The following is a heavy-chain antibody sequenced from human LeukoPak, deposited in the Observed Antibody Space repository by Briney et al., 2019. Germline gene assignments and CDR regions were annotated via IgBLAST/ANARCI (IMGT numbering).Heavy chain of an antibody. J-gene: IGHJ4*02. Sequence: SETLSLTCTVSGGSISSYYWSWIRQPPGKGLEWIGYIYYSGSTNYNPSLESRVTISVDTSKNQFSLKLSSVTAADTAVYYCARDTPPDYWGQGTLVTVSS. CDR1: GGSISSYY. CDR2: IYYSGST. CDR3: ARDTPPDY. V-gene: IGHV4-59*01.